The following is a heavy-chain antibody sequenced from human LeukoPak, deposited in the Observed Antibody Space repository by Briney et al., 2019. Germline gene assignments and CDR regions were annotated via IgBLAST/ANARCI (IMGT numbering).Heavy chain of an antibody. CDR1: GFTFSSYA. CDR2: ISGSGGST. V-gene: IGHV3-23*01. Sequence: QPGGSLRLSCAASGFTFSSYAMSWVRQAPGKGLEWVSAISGSGGSTYYADSVKGRFTISRDNSKNTLYLQMNSLRAEDTAVYYCAKSPIDYDYRTNRRAYYFDYWGQGTLVTVSS. CDR3: AKSPIDYDYRTNRRAYYFDY. D-gene: IGHD5-12*01. J-gene: IGHJ4*02.